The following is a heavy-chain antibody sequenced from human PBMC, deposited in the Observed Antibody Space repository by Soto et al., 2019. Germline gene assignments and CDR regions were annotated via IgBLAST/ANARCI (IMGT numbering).Heavy chain of an antibody. V-gene: IGHV3-15*01. Sequence: GSLRLSCAASGFTFSNAWMSWVRQAPGKGLEWVGRIKSKTDGGTTDYAAPVKGRFTISRDDSKNTLYLQMNSLKTEDTAVYYCTTPPGRGYSYGYAFDIWGQGTMVTVSS. CDR2: IKSKTDGGTT. CDR1: GFTFSNAW. CDR3: TTPPGRGYSYGYAFDI. D-gene: IGHD5-18*01. J-gene: IGHJ3*02.